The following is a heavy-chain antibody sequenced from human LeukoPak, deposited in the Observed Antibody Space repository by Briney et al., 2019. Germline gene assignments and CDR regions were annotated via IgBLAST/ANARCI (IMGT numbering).Heavy chain of an antibody. CDR3: AREEYCSSTSCYGMDV. J-gene: IGHJ6*02. CDR1: GFTFSIFN. D-gene: IGHD2-2*01. V-gene: IGHV3-33*01. CDR2: IWYDGNKK. Sequence: GGSLRLSCAASGFTFSIFNMHWVRQAPGKGLEWVAVIWYDGNKKDYVDSVKGRFTISRDNSKNTLYLQMNSLRDDDTAVYYCAREEYCSSTSCYGMDVWGQGTTVSVSS.